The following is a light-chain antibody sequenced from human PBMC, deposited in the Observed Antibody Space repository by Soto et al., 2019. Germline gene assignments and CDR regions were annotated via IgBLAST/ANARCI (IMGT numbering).Light chain of an antibody. CDR1: QSFRGL. Sequence: EVVLTQSPVTLSLSPGERATLSCRASQSFRGLLAWYQQKPGQAPRLLIYDAYNRATGIPPSFSGSGSGTDFTLTISRLEPEDSAVYYCQQRHMWPISFCQGTRLEIK. V-gene: IGKV3-11*01. CDR3: QQRHMWPIS. CDR2: DAY. J-gene: IGKJ5*01.